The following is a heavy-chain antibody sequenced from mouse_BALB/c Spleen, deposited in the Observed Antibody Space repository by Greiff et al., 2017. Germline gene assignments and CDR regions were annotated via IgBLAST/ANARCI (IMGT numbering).Heavy chain of an antibody. Sequence: QVQLKQSGAELAKPGASVKMSCKASGYTFTSYWMHWVKQRPGQGLEWIGMIHPSDSETRLNQKFKDKATLTVDKSSSTAYMQLSSPTSEDSAVYYCAREGIYDGYSWGQGTLVTVSA. CDR1: GYTFTSYW. J-gene: IGHJ3*01. V-gene: IGHV1-74*01. CDR3: AREGIYDGYS. CDR2: IHPSDSET. D-gene: IGHD2-3*01.